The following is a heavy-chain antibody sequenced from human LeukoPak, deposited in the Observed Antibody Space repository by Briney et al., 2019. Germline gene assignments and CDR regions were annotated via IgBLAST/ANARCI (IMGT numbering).Heavy chain of an antibody. CDR1: GFTFSSYG. Sequence: GGSLRLSCAASGFTFSSYGMHWVRQAPGKGLEWVAFIRYDGSNKYYADSVKGRFTISRDNSKNTLYLQMNSLRAEDTAVYYCAKGEGRWLQISYDYWGQGTLVTVSS. D-gene: IGHD5-24*01. V-gene: IGHV3-30*02. J-gene: IGHJ4*02. CDR2: IRYDGSNK. CDR3: AKGEGRWLQISYDY.